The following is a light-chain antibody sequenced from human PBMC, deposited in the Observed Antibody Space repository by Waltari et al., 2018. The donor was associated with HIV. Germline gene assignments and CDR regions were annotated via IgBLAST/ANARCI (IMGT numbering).Light chain of an antibody. CDR2: RNN. J-gene: IGLJ2*01. Sequence: QSALTQPPSASGTPGQRVTISCSGSSSNIGGNFVFWSRQFPGPAPKLLIYRNNQRPSGVPDRFSGSKSGTSASLAISGLRSEDEADYYCTTWDDSLSGPVFGGGTKLTVL. CDR1: SSNIGGNF. CDR3: TTWDDSLSGPV. V-gene: IGLV1-47*01.